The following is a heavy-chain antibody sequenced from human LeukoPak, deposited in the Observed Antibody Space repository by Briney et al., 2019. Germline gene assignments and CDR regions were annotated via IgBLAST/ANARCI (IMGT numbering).Heavy chain of an antibody. CDR1: GGSFSGYY. V-gene: IGHV4-34*01. D-gene: IGHD5-24*01. CDR3: ARLSRDGYNYPVYEWSPEKAYYFEY. J-gene: IGHJ4*02. Sequence: SETLSPTCAVYGGSFSGYYWSWIRQPPGKGLEWIGEINHSGSTNYNPSLKSRVTISVDTSKNQFSLKLSSVTAADTAVYYCARLSRDGYNYPVYEWSPEKAYYFEYWGQGTLVTVSS. CDR2: INHSGST.